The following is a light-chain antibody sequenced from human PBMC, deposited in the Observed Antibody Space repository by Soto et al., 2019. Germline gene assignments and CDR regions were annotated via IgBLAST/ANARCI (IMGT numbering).Light chain of an antibody. CDR3: MQALQTPYT. J-gene: IGKJ2*01. CDR2: LGS. Sequence: DIVMTQSPLSLPVTPGEPASISCRSSQTLLHTSGNNYLDWYLQKPGQSPQLLISLGSNRASGVPDRFSGGGSGTDFTLKISIVEAEDVGLYYCMQALQTPYTFGRGTKLEIK. V-gene: IGKV2-28*01. CDR1: QTLLHTSGNNY.